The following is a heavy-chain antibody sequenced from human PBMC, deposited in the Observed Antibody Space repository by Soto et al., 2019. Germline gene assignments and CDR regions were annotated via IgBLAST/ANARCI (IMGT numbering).Heavy chain of an antibody. CDR3: TTYYYGTGCNYPSDY. CDR1: GFTFSGSA. CDR2: IRSKTNSYAT. Sequence: HPGGSLRLSCAASGFTFSGSAIHWVRQASGKGLEWVGRIRSKTNSYATAYAASVKGRFTISRDDSKDTAYLQMNSLKTEDTAVYYCTTYYYGTGCNYPSDYWGQGTLVTVSS. V-gene: IGHV3-73*01. D-gene: IGHD3-22*01. J-gene: IGHJ4*02.